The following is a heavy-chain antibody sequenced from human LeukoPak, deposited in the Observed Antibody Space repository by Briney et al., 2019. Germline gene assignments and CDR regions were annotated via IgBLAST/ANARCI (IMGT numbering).Heavy chain of an antibody. V-gene: IGHV3-7*01. Sequence: GGSLRLSCAASGFTFSSYAMSWVRQAPGKGLEWVANIKQDGSEKYYVDSVKGRFTISRDNAKNSLYLQMNSLRAEDTAVYYCAKDQGPNNFGDGIDYWGQGTLVTVSS. CDR1: GFTFSSYA. CDR2: IKQDGSEK. CDR3: AKDQGPNNFGDGIDY. J-gene: IGHJ4*02. D-gene: IGHD3-10*01.